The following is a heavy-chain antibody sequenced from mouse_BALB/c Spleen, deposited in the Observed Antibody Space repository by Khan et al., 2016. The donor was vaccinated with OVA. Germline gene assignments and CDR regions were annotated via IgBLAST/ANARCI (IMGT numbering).Heavy chain of an antibody. D-gene: IGHD1-1*01. V-gene: IGHV2-6-7*01. J-gene: IGHJ3*01. CDR1: GFSLTGYG. CDR2: IWGDGST. CDR3: ARDRYDYGRGLPY. Sequence: QVQLKESGPGLVAPSQSLSITCTVSGFSLTGYGVNWVRQPPGKGLEWLGMIWGDGSTDYNSPLKSRLSISKDNSKSQVFLKMNSLQTDDTARYYCARDRYDYGRGLPYWGQGTLVTVSA.